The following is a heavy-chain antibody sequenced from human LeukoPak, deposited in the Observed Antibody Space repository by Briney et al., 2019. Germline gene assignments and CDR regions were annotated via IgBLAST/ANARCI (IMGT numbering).Heavy chain of an antibody. CDR2: ISAFNGNT. CDR1: GYTFTSYG. J-gene: IGHJ5*02. D-gene: IGHD3-9*01. V-gene: IGHV1-18*01. Sequence: ASVKVSCKSSGYTFTSYGITWVRQAPGQGLEWRRWISAFNGNTNYAQKLQGRVTMTTDISTSTAYMELRSLRSDDTAVYYCARVAGGRYYDILTAYYGWFDPWGQGTLVTVSS. CDR3: ARVAGGRYYDILTAYYGWFDP.